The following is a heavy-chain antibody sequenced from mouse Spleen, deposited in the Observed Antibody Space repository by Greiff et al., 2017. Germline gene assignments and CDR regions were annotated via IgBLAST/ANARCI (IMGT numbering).Heavy chain of an antibody. Sequence: VQLQQPGAELVRPGASVKLSCKASGYTFTSYWINWVKQRPGQGLEWIGNIYPSDSYTNYNQKFKDKATLTVDKSSSTAYMQLSSPTSEDSAVYYCTREGDYDAPYFDYWGQGTTLTVSS. CDR3: TREGDYDAPYFDY. J-gene: IGHJ2*01. CDR1: GYTFTSYW. CDR2: IYPSDSYT. D-gene: IGHD2-4*01. V-gene: IGHV1-69*02.